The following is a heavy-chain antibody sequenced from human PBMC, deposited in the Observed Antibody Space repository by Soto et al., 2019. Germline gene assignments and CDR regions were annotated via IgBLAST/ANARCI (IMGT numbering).Heavy chain of an antibody. J-gene: IGHJ3*02. Sequence: ASVKVSCKASGGTFSSYAISWVRQAPGQGLEWMGGIIPIFGTANYAQKFQGRVTITADKSTSTAYMELSSLRSEDTAVYYCAREKVDSSGYPDAFDIWGQGKLVT. D-gene: IGHD3-22*01. V-gene: IGHV1-69*06. CDR1: GGTFSSYA. CDR2: IIPIFGTA. CDR3: AREKVDSSGYPDAFDI.